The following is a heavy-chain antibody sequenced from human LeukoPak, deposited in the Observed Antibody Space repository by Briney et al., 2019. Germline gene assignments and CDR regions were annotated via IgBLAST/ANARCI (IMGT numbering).Heavy chain of an antibody. CDR3: ARGYCSSTSCSLPFIL. Sequence: GSSVKVSCKASGGTFSSYTMSWVRQAPGQGLEWMGMIIPILGIANYAQKFQGRVTITADKSTSTAYMELSSLRSEDTAVYYCARGYCSSTSCSLPFILWGQGTLVTVSS. CDR2: IIPILGIA. D-gene: IGHD2-2*01. V-gene: IGHV1-69*02. CDR1: GGTFSSYT. J-gene: IGHJ4*02.